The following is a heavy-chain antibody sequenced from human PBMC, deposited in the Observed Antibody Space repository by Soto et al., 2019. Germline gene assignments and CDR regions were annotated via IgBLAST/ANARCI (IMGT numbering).Heavy chain of an antibody. J-gene: IGHJ3*02. CDR3: ALPEEHYCSGALPYPGALDI. CDR2: ITPLFGTA. CDR1: RITFSRFS. V-gene: IGHV1-69*13. D-gene: IGHD2-15*01. Sequence: SVKVSCKASRITFSRFSISWMAQAAGQGLEWMGGITPLFGTAHYAQIFQDRVTISADESTSTAYMELSSLRSEDTALYYCALPEEHYCSGALPYPGALDIWGQGTM.